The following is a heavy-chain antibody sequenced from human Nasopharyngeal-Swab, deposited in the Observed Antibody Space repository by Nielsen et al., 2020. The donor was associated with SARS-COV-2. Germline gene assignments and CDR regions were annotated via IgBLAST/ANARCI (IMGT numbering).Heavy chain of an antibody. CDR2: IYYSGST. D-gene: IGHD2-2*01. CDR1: GGSISSSSYY. V-gene: IGHV4-39*07. J-gene: IGHJ4*02. Sequence: SETLSLTCTVSGGSISSSSYYWGWIRQPPGKGLEWIGSIYYSGSTYYNPSLKSRVTISVDTSKNQFSLKLSSVTAADTAVYYCARGASSTRHYFDYWGQGTLVTVSS. CDR3: ARGASSTRHYFDY.